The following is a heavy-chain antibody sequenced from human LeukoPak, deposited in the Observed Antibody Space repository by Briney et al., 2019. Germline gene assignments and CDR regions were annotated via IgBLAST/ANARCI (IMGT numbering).Heavy chain of an antibody. D-gene: IGHD4-17*01. CDR1: GYSFTSYW. CDR3: ARPNSEWTTAGGFDL. V-gene: IGHV5-51*01. CDR2: IYPGDSDT. J-gene: IGHJ3*01. Sequence: GESLKISCKGSGYSFTSYWIGWVRQMPGKGLEWMGIIYPGDSDTRYSPSFQGQVTISADKSISTAYLQWSSLKASDTAIYYCARPNSEWTTAGGFDLWGQGTLVTVSS.